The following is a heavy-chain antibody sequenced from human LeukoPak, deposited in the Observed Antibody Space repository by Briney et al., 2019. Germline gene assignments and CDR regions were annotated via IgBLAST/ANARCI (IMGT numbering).Heavy chain of an antibody. V-gene: IGHV3-23*01. CDR3: AKDRRLAAFDY. Sequence: GRSLRLSCAASGFTFSSYEMNWVRQALGKGLEWVSGITGRGEHIFYAGSVKGRFTISRDNSKNTLYLQMNSLRAEDTAVYYCAKDRRLAAFDYGGQGTLVTVSS. CDR2: ITGRGEHI. CDR1: GFTFSSYE. D-gene: IGHD6-25*01. J-gene: IGHJ4*02.